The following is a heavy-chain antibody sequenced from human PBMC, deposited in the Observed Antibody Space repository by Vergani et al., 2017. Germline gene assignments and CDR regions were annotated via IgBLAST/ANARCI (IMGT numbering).Heavy chain of an antibody. Sequence: QVQLVQSGAEVKKPGASVKAPCKAFGNTFTGSYMHWVRQAPGQGLEWMGWTNPNSGGPNYVQKFQGRVTMTRDTSISTAYMELSRLRSDDTAVYYRAREGAVAGRESAFDIWGQGTMVTVSS. D-gene: IGHD6-19*01. CDR1: GNTFTGSY. CDR3: AREGAVAGRESAFDI. CDR2: TNPNSGGP. V-gene: IGHV1-2*02. J-gene: IGHJ3*02.